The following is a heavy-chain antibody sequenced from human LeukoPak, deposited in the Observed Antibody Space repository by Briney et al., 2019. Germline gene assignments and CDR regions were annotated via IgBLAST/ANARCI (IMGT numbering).Heavy chain of an antibody. CDR2: IKADGSET. D-gene: IGHD3-16*01. J-gene: IGHJ4*02. Sequence: GGSLRLSCAASGFTFSSSWMTWVRQAPGKGLEWAANIKADGSETFYVDSVKGRFTISRDNAKNSVFLQMNSLRAEDTAVYFCARDYDWGQGTLVTVSS. V-gene: IGHV3-7*04. CDR1: GFTFSSSW. CDR3: ARDYD.